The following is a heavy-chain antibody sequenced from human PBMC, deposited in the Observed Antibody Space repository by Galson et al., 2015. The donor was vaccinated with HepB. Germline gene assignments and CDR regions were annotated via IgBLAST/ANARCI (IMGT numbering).Heavy chain of an antibody. D-gene: IGHD3-9*01. CDR3: ARDHHPYYDILTGYFVY. Sequence: SVKVSCKASGYTFTSYGISWVRQAPGQGLEWMGWISAYNGNTNYAQKLQGRVTMTTDTSTSTAYMELRSLRSDDTAVYYCARDHHPYYDILTGYFVYWGQGTLVTVSS. J-gene: IGHJ4*02. V-gene: IGHV1-18*01. CDR1: GYTFTSYG. CDR2: ISAYNGNT.